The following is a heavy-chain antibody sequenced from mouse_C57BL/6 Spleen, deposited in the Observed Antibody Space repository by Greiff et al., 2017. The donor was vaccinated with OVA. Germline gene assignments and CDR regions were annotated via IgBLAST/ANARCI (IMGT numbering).Heavy chain of an antibody. CDR3: ARHGPYSNYSDWFAY. D-gene: IGHD2-5*01. CDR2: ISSGGSYT. V-gene: IGHV5-6*01. J-gene: IGHJ3*01. CDR1: GFTFSSYG. Sequence: EVKVVESGGDLVKPGGSLKLSCAASGFTFSSYGMSWVRQTPDKRLEWVATISSGGSYTYYPDSVKGRFTISRDNAKNTLYLQMSSLKSEDTAMYYCARHGPYSNYSDWFAYWGQGTLVTVSA.